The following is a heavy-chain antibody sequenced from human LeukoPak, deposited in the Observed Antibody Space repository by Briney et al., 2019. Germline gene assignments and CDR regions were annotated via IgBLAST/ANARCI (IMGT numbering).Heavy chain of an antibody. CDR1: DGSISRYY. Sequence: SDNLSLTCTVTDGSISRYYWSWIRQPPGNGLELIGYIYYSGSTNYNPSLKSRVTISVDTSKNQISLKLNSVTAADTAVYYCARGQQLDYYYMDVWGKGTTVTVSS. J-gene: IGHJ6*03. CDR2: IYYSGST. D-gene: IGHD6-13*01. V-gene: IGHV4-59*01. CDR3: ARGQQLDYYYMDV.